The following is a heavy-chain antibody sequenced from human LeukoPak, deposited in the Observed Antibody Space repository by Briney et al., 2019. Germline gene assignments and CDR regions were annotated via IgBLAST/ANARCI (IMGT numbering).Heavy chain of an antibody. CDR2: IYYSGST. Sequence: SETLSLTCTVSGGSISSYYWSWIRQPPGKGLEWIGYIYYSGSTNYNPSLKSRVTISVDTSKNQFSLKLSSVTAADTAVYYCARVESGITIFGVVISPYFDYWGQGTLVTVSS. CDR1: GGSISSYY. D-gene: IGHD3-3*01. V-gene: IGHV4-59*12. J-gene: IGHJ4*02. CDR3: ARVESGITIFGVVISPYFDY.